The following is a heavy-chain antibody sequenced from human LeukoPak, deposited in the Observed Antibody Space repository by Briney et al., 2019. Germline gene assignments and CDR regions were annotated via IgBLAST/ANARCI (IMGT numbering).Heavy chain of an antibody. J-gene: IGHJ4*02. CDR1: GGSIRAYY. D-gene: IGHD1-26*01. V-gene: IGHV4-59*08. CDR2: IYYSGST. CDR3: ASTSGSYYRNYHFDA. Sequence: SETLSLTCGVSGGSIRAYYWSWIRQSPEKGLEWIGYIYYSGSTTYNPSLKSRVTISVDSSKNQFSLTVKSVTAADTAVYYCASTSGSYYRNYHFDAWGQGTLVTVSS.